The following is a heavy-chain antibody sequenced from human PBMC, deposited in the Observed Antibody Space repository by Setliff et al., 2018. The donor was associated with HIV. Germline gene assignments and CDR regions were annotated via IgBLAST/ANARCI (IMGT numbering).Heavy chain of an antibody. D-gene: IGHD3-22*01. CDR1: GISFNDYY. Sequence: LRLSCAASGISFNDYYMYWIRQAPGKGLEWVSCISGSSNTIHYADSVKGRFAISRDNAKKSLYLEMNNLKVEDTALYYCTRQLTPYYYDSPDYWGQGTLVTVSS. CDR2: ISGSSNTI. J-gene: IGHJ4*02. CDR3: TRQLTPYYYDSPDY. V-gene: IGHV3-11*01.